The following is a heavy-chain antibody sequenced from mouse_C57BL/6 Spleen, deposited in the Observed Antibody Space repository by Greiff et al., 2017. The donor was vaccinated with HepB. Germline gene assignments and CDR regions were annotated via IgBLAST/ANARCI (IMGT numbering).Heavy chain of an antibody. Sequence: QVQLKQPGAELVKPGASVKLSCKASGYTFTSYWMHWVKQRPGRGLEWIGRIDPNSGGTKYNEKFKSKATLTVDKPSSTAYMQLSSLTSEDSAVYYCARSLYYYGKGGYFDYWGQGTTLTVSS. V-gene: IGHV1-72*01. CDR2: IDPNSGGT. J-gene: IGHJ2*01. D-gene: IGHD1-1*01. CDR1: GYTFTSYW. CDR3: ARSLYYYGKGGYFDY.